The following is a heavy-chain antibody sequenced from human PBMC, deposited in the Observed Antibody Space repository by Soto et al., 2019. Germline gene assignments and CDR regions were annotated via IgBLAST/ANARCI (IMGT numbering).Heavy chain of an antibody. D-gene: IGHD3-22*01. CDR2: ISYDGSNK. V-gene: IGHV3-30-3*01. J-gene: IGHJ4*02. CDR1: GFTFSSYA. Sequence: PGGSLRLSCAASGFTFSSYAMHWVRQAPGKGLEWVAVISYDGSNKYYADSVKGRFTISRDNSKNTLYLQMNSLRAEDTAVYYCARVHSRCYDSSGYYCPFDYWGQGTLVTVSS. CDR3: ARVHSRCYDSSGYYCPFDY.